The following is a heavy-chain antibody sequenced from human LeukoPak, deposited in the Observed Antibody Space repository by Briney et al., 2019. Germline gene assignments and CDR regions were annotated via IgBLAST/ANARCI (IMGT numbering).Heavy chain of an antibody. CDR3: ARENGDCELGYFDY. Sequence: GGSLRLSCAASGFTVSSNYMSWVRQAPGKGLEWVSVIYSGGGTYYADSVKGRFTISRDNSKNTLYLQMNSLRAEDTAVYYCARENGDCELGYFDYWGQGTLVTVSS. CDR2: IYSGGGT. D-gene: IGHD2-21*02. CDR1: GFTVSSNY. V-gene: IGHV3-66*02. J-gene: IGHJ4*02.